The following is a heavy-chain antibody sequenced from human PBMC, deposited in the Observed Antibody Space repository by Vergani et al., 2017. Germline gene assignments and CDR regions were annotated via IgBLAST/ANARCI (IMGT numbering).Heavy chain of an antibody. D-gene: IGHD4-17*01. V-gene: IGHV4-59*11. CDR1: GDPISRHF. Sequence: QVQLQESGPGLVKPSETLSLTCTVSGDPISRHFWSWIRPPPGKGLEWIGYIYYSGSTNYTPSLKSRVTISLETSKNQFSLKLSSGTAADTAVYYCARVIYGDYFEYWGQGTLVTVSS. J-gene: IGHJ4*02. CDR3: ARVIYGDYFEY. CDR2: IYYSGST.